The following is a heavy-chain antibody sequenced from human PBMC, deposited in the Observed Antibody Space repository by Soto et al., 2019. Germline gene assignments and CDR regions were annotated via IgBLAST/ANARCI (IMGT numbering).Heavy chain of an antibody. D-gene: IGHD3-3*01. CDR2: IYYSGST. Sequence: SETLSLTCTVSGGSISSYYWSWIRQPPGKGLEWIGYIYYSGSTNYNPSLKSRVTISVDTSKNQFSLKLSSVTAADTAVYYCARHEYYDFWSGYYDYWGQGTLVTVSS. V-gene: IGHV4-59*08. CDR1: GGSISSYY. CDR3: ARHEYYDFWSGYYDY. J-gene: IGHJ4*02.